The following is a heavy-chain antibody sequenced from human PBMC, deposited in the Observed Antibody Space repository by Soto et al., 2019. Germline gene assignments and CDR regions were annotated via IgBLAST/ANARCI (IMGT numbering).Heavy chain of an antibody. D-gene: IGHD6-19*01. J-gene: IGHJ6*02. CDR3: ARDRQQWLVNGMDV. CDR1: GFTFSNYG. CDR2: ISFDGMSK. Sequence: GGSLRLSCTASGFTFSNYGLHWVRQAPGKGLEWVAMISFDGMSKYYADSVKGRFTISRESSKNTLYLHMNSLRAEDTAVYFCARDRQQWLVNGMDVWGQGTTVTVS. V-gene: IGHV3-30*03.